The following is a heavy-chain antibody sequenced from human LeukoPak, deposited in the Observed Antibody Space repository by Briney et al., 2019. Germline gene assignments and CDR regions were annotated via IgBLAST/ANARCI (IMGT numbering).Heavy chain of an antibody. CDR1: AGSISSYY. Sequence: SETLSLTCTVSAGSISSYYWSWIRQPPGKGLEWIVYIYYSGSTNYNSSLNSRLTISVDTAKNQFSLRLSSVTAADTAVYYCARVTGYMIEDYFDYWGQGTLVTVSS. D-gene: IGHD3-22*01. CDR3: ARVTGYMIEDYFDY. V-gene: IGHV4-59*01. CDR2: IYYSGST. J-gene: IGHJ4*02.